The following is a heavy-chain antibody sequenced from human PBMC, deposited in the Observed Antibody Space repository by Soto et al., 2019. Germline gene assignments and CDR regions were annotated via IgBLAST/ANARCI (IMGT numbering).Heavy chain of an antibody. CDR3: VCGDSGYSSGWTSHDI. CDR1: GGSFSGYY. CDR2: INHSGST. J-gene: IGHJ3*02. Sequence: QVQLQQWGAGLLKPSETLSLTCAVYGGSFSGYYWSWIRQPPGKGLEWIGEINHSGSTNYNPSLKSRVTISVDTSKNQFSLELSSVTAADTAVYYCVCGDSGYSSGWTSHDIWGQGTMVTVSS. D-gene: IGHD6-19*01. V-gene: IGHV4-34*01.